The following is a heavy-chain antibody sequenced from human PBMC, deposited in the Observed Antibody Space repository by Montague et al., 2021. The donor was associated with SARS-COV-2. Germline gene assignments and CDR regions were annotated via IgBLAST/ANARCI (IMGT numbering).Heavy chain of an antibody. D-gene: IGHD3-3*01. CDR3: ASLPRITIFGVVIHFDY. J-gene: IGHJ4*02. CDR1: GGSISSSSYY. CDR2: IYYSGST. Sequence: SETLSLTCTVSGGSISSSSYYWGWIRQPPGKGLEWIGSIYYSGSTYYNPSLKSQVTISVDTSKNQFSLKPSSVTAADTAVYYCASLPRITIFGVVIHFDYWGQGTLVTVSS. V-gene: IGHV4-39*01.